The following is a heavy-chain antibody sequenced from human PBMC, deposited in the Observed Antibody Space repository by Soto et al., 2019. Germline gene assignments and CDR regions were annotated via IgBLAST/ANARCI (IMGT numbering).Heavy chain of an antibody. CDR1: GFTFSSYW. J-gene: IGHJ4*02. Sequence: PGGSLRLSCAASGFTFSSYWMNWVRQAPGKGLEWLANIKQDGGEKYYVDSVKDRFTISRDNAKNSLYLHMNSLRAEDTSVYYCARSLDTGVAYFDHWGQGTLVTVSS. V-gene: IGHV3-7*01. CDR2: IKQDGGEK. D-gene: IGHD1-1*01. CDR3: ARSLDTGVAYFDH.